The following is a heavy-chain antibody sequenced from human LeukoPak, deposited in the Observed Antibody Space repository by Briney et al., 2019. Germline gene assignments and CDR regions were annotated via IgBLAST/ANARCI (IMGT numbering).Heavy chain of an antibody. Sequence: SETLSLTCTASGGSISSYYWSWIRQPAGKGLEWIGRIYTSGSTNYNPSLKSRVTLSVDTSKNQFSLKLCSVTAADTAVYYCARGNHDYGDLDYWGQGTLVTVSS. CDR3: ARGNHDYGDLDY. CDR1: GGSISSYY. D-gene: IGHD4-17*01. V-gene: IGHV4-4*07. CDR2: IYTSGST. J-gene: IGHJ4*02.